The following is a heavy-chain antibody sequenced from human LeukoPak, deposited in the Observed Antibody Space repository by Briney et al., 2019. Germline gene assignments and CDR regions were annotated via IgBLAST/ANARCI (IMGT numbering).Heavy chain of an antibody. CDR3: ARGSTHLCSGGSCRPRNYFDY. CDR1: GFTFSTYG. Sequence: PGGSLRLSCAASGFTFSTYGFHWVRQAPGKGLEWVAVIWSDGNNKYYADSVKGRFTISRDNSKNTLYLQMNSLRAEDTAVYYCARGSTHLCSGGSCRPRNYFDYWGQGTLVTVSS. CDR2: IWSDGNNK. J-gene: IGHJ4*02. D-gene: IGHD2-15*01. V-gene: IGHV3-33*01.